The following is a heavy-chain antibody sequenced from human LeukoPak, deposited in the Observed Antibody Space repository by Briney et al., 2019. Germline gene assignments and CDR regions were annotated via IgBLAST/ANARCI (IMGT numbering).Heavy chain of an antibody. D-gene: IGHD3-10*01. J-gene: IGHJ5*02. CDR2: IYPGDSDT. V-gene: IGHV5-51*01. CDR1: GYSFANHW. CDR3: ARHGNQYYGSGSYGNWFDP. Sequence: GASLKISCKVSGYSFANHWIGWVRPMPGKGLEWMGIIYPGDSDTRYSPSFQGQVNISADKSISTAYLQWSSLRASDTAMYYCARHGNQYYGSGSYGNWFDPWGQGTLVTVSS.